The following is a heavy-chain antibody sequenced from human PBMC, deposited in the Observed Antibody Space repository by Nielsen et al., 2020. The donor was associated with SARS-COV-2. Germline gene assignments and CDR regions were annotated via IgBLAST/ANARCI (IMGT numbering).Heavy chain of an antibody. D-gene: IGHD3-16*02. CDR3: AKGPGGGYLDAFDI. Sequence: GESLKISCVASGFTFSRFGMNWVRRAPGRGLEWLALFSYDGSNKYYADSVKGRFTISRDNSKNTLYLQMNSLRAEDTAVYYCAKGPGGGYLDAFDIWGQGTMVTVSS. J-gene: IGHJ3*02. CDR1: GFTFSRFG. V-gene: IGHV3-30*18. CDR2: FSYDGSNK.